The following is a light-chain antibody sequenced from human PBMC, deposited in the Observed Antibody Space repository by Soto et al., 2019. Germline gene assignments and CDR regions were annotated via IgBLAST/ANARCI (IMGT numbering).Light chain of an antibody. CDR3: SSYTKNSPYV. V-gene: IGLV2-14*01. CDR1: SSDVGGYKF. J-gene: IGLJ1*01. CDR2: EVN. Sequence: QSVLTQPASVSASPGQSITISCTGTSSDVGGYKFVSWYQHHPGKAPKLMIYEVNNRPSGVSNRFSGSKSGNTASLTISGLQPEDEADYYCSSYTKNSPYVFGTGTKVTVL.